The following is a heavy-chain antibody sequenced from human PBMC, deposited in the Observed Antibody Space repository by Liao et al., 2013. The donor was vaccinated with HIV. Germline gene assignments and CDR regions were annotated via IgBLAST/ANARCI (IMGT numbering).Heavy chain of an antibody. J-gene: IGHJ3*01. V-gene: IGHV4-30-2*01. CDR2: FYHSGTT. CDR3: ARAVSSDNYHDAFDF. CDR1: GASLSYGGYS. Sequence: QVQLQESGSGLVKPSQTLSLTCTVSGASLSYGGYSWSWIRQTPGKGLEWIGYFYHSGTTYYNPSLKSRVSISVDRSRNHFSLRLSSVTAADTAVYFCARAVSSDNYHDAFDFWGQGTMVTVSS. D-gene: IGHD6-19*01.